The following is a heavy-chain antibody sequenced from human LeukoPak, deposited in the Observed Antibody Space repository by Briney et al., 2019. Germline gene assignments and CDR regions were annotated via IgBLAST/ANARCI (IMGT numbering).Heavy chain of an antibody. CDR3: ARAFLGTVGRSRFDY. V-gene: IGHV4-34*01. CDR2: INHSGST. J-gene: IGHJ4*02. CDR1: GGSFSGYY. D-gene: IGHD3-16*01. Sequence: SETLSLTCAVYGGSFSGYYWSWIRQPPGKGLEWIGEINHSGSTNYNPSLKSRVTISVDTSKNQFSLKLSSVTAADTAVYYCARAFLGTVGRSRFDYWGQGTLVTVSS.